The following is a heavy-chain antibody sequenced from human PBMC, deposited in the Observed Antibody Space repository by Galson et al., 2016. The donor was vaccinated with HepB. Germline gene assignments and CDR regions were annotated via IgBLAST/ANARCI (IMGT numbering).Heavy chain of an antibody. V-gene: IGHV3-21*01. CDR1: GFTFSYYS. J-gene: IGHJ6*04. D-gene: IGHD6-13*01. CDR2: ISSSSSYI. Sequence: SLRLSCAASGFTFSYYSMNWVRQAPGKGLEWVSFISSSSSYIYYADSVKGRFTISRDNAKNSLYLQMNSLRAEDTAVYYCARVLPAADSYYYYGMDVRSKGATFTVSS. CDR3: ARVLPAADSYYYYGMDV.